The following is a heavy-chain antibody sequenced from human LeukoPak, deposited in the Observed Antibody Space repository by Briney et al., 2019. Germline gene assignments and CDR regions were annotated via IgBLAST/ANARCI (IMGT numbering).Heavy chain of an antibody. CDR3: AYSSGWYGGYGY. Sequence: GGSLRLSCAASGFTVSSNYMSWVRQAPGKGLEWVSYISSSGSTIYYADSVKGRFTISRDNAKNSLYLQMNSLRAEDTAVYYCAYSSGWYGGYGYWGQGTLVTVSS. CDR1: GFTVSSNY. CDR2: ISSSGSTI. D-gene: IGHD6-19*01. J-gene: IGHJ4*02. V-gene: IGHV3-11*04.